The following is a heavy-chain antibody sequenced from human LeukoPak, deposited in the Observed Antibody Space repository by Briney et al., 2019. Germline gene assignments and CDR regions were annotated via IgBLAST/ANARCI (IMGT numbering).Heavy chain of an antibody. CDR1: GGSISSGDYY. CDR2: IYYSGST. D-gene: IGHD3-10*01. J-gene: IGHJ4*02. Sequence: SETLSLTCTVSGGSISSGDYYWSWIRQPPGKGLEWIGHIYYSGSTYYNPSLKSRVTISVDTSKNQFSLKLSSVTAADTAVYYCARVSGSGDIDYWGQGTLVTVSS. V-gene: IGHV4-30-4*08. CDR3: ARVSGSGDIDY.